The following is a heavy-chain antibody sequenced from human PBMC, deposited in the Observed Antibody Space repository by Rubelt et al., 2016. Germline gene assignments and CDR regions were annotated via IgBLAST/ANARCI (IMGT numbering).Heavy chain of an antibody. D-gene: IGHD3-10*01. V-gene: IGHV4-34*01. CDR3: ATRAVWFGELN. J-gene: IGHJ4*02. CDR1: GGSFSGYY. Sequence: QVQLQQWGAGLLKPSETLSLTCAVYGGSFSGYYWSWIRQPPGKGLEWIGYIYYSGSTYYNPSLKSRVTISVDTSKNQVSLKLSSVTAADTAVYYCATRAVWFGELNWGQGTLVTVSS. CDR2: IYYSGST.